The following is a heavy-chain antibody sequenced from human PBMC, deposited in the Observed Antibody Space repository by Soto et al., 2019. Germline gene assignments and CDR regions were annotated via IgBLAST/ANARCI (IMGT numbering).Heavy chain of an antibody. CDR1: GGSISDYY. CDR2: IYKSGTT. CDR3: ARDQNGSPHFDY. J-gene: IGHJ4*02. V-gene: IGHV4-59*01. D-gene: IGHD1-26*01. Sequence: QVQLQESGPGLVKPSETLSLTCSVSGGSISDYYCSWIRQPPGRGLEWIGYIYKSGTTNYNPSLKSRVTISVDTSKNLFSLKLSSVTAADTAVYFCARDQNGSPHFDYWGQGTLVTVSS.